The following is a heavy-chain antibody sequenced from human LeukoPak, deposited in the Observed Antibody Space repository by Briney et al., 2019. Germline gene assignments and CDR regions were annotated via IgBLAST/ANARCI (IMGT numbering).Heavy chain of an antibody. CDR2: ISGSGGST. CDR3: AKVSLSWAAPVDTAMVPRDY. J-gene: IGHJ4*02. V-gene: IGHV3-23*01. D-gene: IGHD5-18*01. Sequence: GGSLRLSCAASGFTFSSYAMSWVRQAPGKGLEWVSAISGSGGSTYYVDSVKGRFTISRDNSKNTLYLQMNSLRAEDTAVYYCAKVSLSWAAPVDTAMVPRDYWGQGTLVTVSS. CDR1: GFTFSSYA.